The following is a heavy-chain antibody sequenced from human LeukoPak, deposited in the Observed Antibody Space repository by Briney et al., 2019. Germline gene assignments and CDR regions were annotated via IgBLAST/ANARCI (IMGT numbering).Heavy chain of an antibody. J-gene: IGHJ3*02. D-gene: IGHD1-20*01. CDR1: GGTFSSYA. Sequence: GSSVKVSCKASGGTFSSYAISWVRQAPGQGLEWMGRIIPILGIANYAQKFQGRVTITADKSTSTAYMELSSLRSEDTAVYYCARDYLVGLTGTTRAFDIWGQGTMVTVSS. V-gene: IGHV1-69*04. CDR3: ARDYLVGLTGTTRAFDI. CDR2: IIPILGIA.